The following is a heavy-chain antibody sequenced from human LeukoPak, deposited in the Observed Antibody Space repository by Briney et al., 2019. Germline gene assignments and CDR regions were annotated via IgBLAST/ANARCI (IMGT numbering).Heavy chain of an antibody. Sequence: SETLSLTCTVSGGSISSGSYYWSWIRQPAGKGLEWIGCIYTSGSTNYNPSLKSRVTISVDTSKNQFSLKLSSVTAADTAVYYCERGKNGDYAWGDDAFDIRGQGTMVTVSS. CDR2: IYTSGST. CDR3: ERGKNGDYAWGDDAFDI. V-gene: IGHV4-61*02. J-gene: IGHJ3*02. D-gene: IGHD4-17*01. CDR1: GGSISSGSYY.